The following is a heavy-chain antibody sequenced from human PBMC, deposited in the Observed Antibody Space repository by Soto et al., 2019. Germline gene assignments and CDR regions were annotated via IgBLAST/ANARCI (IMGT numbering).Heavy chain of an antibody. V-gene: IGHV4-59*01. CDR3: ARVSQTAYDYGLPSYAFDI. J-gene: IGHJ3*02. CDR1: GGSISSYY. D-gene: IGHD4-17*01. CDR2: IYYSGST. Sequence: SETLSLTCTVSGGSISSYYWSWIRQPPGKGLEWIGYIYYSGSTNYNPSLKSRVTISVDTSKNQFSLKLSSVTAADTAVYYCARVSQTAYDYGLPSYAFDIWGQGTMVTVSS.